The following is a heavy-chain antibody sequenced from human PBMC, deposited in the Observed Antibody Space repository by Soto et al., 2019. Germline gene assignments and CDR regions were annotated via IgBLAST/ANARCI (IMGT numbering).Heavy chain of an antibody. V-gene: IGHV3-74*01. J-gene: IGHJ4*02. CDR1: GFTSSSYW. D-gene: IGHD5-18*01. CDR2: INTDGSST. Sequence: QTGGSLRLSCAVSGFTSSSYWIHWVRQAPGKGLVWVSRINTDGSSTTYADSVKGRFTISRDNAKNTLYLQMNSLRAEDTAVYFCTRQAYSYGEPHDYWGQGTLVTVSS. CDR3: TRQAYSYGEPHDY.